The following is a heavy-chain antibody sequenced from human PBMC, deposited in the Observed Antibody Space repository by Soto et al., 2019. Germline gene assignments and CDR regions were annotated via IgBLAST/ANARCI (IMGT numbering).Heavy chain of an antibody. CDR1: GGTFDNFI. J-gene: IGHJ6*02. CDR3: ARNGTYSTALSQYSGMDV. V-gene: IGHV1-69*01. CDR2: IVPMLVTP. D-gene: IGHD2-2*01. Sequence: VQLVQSGAEVKEPGSSVRVSCKASGGTFDNFIMNWVRQTPGQGLEWMGGIVPMLVTPTYAEKFKGRVTISATGATVKMCMEVTSLRSVDTAIYYCARNGTYSTALSQYSGMDVWGQGITVTVSS.